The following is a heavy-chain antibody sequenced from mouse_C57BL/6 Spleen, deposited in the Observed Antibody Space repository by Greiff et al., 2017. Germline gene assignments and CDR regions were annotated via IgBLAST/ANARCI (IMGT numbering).Heavy chain of an antibody. CDR1: GFSLTSYG. V-gene: IGHV2-9*01. Sequence: VKLMESGPGLVAPSQSLSITCTVSGFSLTSYGVDWVRQPPGKGLEWLGVIWGGGSTNYNSALMSRLSISKDNSKSQVFLKMNSLQTDDTAMYYCAKREIYYYGSSYVGYFDVWGTGTTVTVSS. D-gene: IGHD1-1*01. CDR3: AKREIYYYGSSYVGYFDV. CDR2: IWGGGST. J-gene: IGHJ1*03.